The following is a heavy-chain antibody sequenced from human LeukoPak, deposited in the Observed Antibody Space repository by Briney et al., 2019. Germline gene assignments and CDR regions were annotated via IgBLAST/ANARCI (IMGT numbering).Heavy chain of an antibody. CDR2: IYTSGST. D-gene: IGHD6-13*01. J-gene: IGHJ3*02. Sequence: PSETLSLTCTVSGGSISSYYWSWIRQPAGKGLEWIGRIYTSGSTNYNPSLKSRVTMSVDTSKNQFSLKLSSVTAADTAVYYCAGLSIAAAGTGAFDIWGQGTMVTVSS. V-gene: IGHV4-4*07. CDR1: GGSISSYY. CDR3: AGLSIAAAGTGAFDI.